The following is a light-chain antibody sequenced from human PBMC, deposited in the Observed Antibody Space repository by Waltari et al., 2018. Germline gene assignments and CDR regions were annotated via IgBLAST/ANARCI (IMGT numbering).Light chain of an antibody. V-gene: IGLV2-8*01. CDR3: RSYAGSNNGV. CDR2: EVS. J-gene: IGLJ2*01. CDR1: SSDVGGYNY. Sequence: QSALTQPPSASGSPGQSVTISCTGTSSDVGGYNYVSWYQHHPGKAPKLMIYEVSKPPSGVTYRFSGSKTGNPASLTVSGVQAEVAADYYCRSYAGSNNGVFGGGTKLTVL.